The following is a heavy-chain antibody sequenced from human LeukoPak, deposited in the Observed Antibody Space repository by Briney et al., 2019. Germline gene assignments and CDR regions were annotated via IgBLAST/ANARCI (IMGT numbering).Heavy chain of an antibody. V-gene: IGHV1-69*13. CDR3: ARDLGGGNGIYYFDY. CDR1: GGTFSSYA. Sequence: GASVKVSCKASGGTFSSYAISWVRQAPGQGLEWMGGIIPIFGTANHAQKFQGRVTITADESTSTAYMELSSLRSEDTAVYYCARDLGGGNGIYYFDYWGQGTLVTVSS. J-gene: IGHJ4*02. D-gene: IGHD4-23*01. CDR2: IIPIFGTA.